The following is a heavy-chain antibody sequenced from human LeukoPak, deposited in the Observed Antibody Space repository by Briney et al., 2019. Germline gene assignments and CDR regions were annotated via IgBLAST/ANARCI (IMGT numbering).Heavy chain of an antibody. CDR1: GFTFTKYW. Sequence: GDSLRLSCAASGFTFTKYWMTWVRQAPGKGLEWVGNIKQDGSDKNYMDSVKGRFTISRDNTKNSVYLQMSSLRAEDTAVYYCAREVWGPEYWGQGTLVTVSS. D-gene: IGHD1-14*01. J-gene: IGHJ4*02. V-gene: IGHV3-7*01. CDR3: AREVWGPEY. CDR2: IKQDGSDK.